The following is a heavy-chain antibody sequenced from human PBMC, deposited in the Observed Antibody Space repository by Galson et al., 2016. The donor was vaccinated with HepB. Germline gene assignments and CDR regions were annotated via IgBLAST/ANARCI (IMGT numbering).Heavy chain of an antibody. V-gene: IGHV3-9*01. Sequence: SLRLSCAASGFTFDDYAMHWVRQAPGKGLEWVSGISWNSGGIAYADSVKGRLSISRDNAKNSLYLQMNSLRPEDTALYYCAKDRFSIAVAPDYWGQGTLVTVSS. CDR1: GFTFDDYA. J-gene: IGHJ4*02. D-gene: IGHD6-19*01. CDR3: AKDRFSIAVAPDY. CDR2: ISWNSGGI.